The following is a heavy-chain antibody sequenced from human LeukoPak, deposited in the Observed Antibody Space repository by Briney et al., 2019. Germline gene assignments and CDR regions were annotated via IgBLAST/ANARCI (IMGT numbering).Heavy chain of an antibody. CDR3: ARDGASGYSIYSYDMDV. CDR2: IYPSGTT. J-gene: IGHJ6*02. CDR1: GDSINYYY. V-gene: IGHV4-4*07. Sequence: SETLSLTCTVSGDSINYYYWSWLRQPAGKGLEWIGRIYPSGTTTYNPSLKSRVTMSLDSSRNHFSLQLSSVTAADTAVYYCARDGASGYSIYSYDMDVWGQGVTVTVSS. D-gene: IGHD2-21*01.